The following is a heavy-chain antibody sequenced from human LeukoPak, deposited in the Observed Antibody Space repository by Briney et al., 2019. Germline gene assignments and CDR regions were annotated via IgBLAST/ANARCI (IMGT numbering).Heavy chain of an antibody. D-gene: IGHD2-2*01. CDR2: IYHSGST. V-gene: IGHV4-38-2*01. J-gene: IGHJ4*02. CDR1: GYSISSGYY. Sequence: SETLSLTCAVSGYSISSGYYWGWIRQPPGKGLEWIGSIYHSGSTHYNSSLKSRITISVDTSKNQFSLKLTSVTAADTAMYYCARQWQSTGFDYWGQGTLVTVSS. CDR3: ARQWQSTGFDY.